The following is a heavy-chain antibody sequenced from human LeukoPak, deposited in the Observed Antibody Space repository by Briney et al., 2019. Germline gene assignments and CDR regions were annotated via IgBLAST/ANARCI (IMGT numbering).Heavy chain of an antibody. CDR1: GGSISSSSYY. V-gene: IGHV4-39*01. CDR3: ARQGYSSGWYGGD. D-gene: IGHD6-19*01. CDR2: IYYSGST. J-gene: IGHJ4*02. Sequence: SETLSLTCTVSGGSISSSSYYWGWIRQPPGKGLEWIGSIYYSGSTYYNPSLKSRVTISVYTSKNQFSLKLSSVTAADTAVYYCARQGYSSGWYGGDWGQGTLVTVSS.